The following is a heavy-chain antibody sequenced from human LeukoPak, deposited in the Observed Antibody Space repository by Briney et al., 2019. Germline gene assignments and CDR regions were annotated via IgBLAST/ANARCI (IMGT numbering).Heavy chain of an antibody. Sequence: PSETLSLTCTVSGGSFSSGNYYWTWIRQPAGKGLEWIGRIYTTGNTLYNPSLKSRVTISVDTSKSQFSLKLSSVTAADTAVYYCARVAGDYIDYWGQGTLVTVSS. CDR3: ARVAGDYIDY. CDR1: GGSFSSGNYY. J-gene: IGHJ4*02. CDR2: IYTTGNT. V-gene: IGHV4-61*02. D-gene: IGHD4-17*01.